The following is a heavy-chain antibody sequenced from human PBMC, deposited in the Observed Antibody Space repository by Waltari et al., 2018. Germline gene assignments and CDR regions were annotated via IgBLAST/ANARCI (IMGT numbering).Heavy chain of an antibody. D-gene: IGHD3-16*01. J-gene: IGHJ4*02. CDR3: AKDTSIWGMDGYFDY. Sequence: EVQLVESGGGLVQPGGSLRLSCAASGFTFSNYAMNWVRQAPGKGVEWVSGIGGSAGSAYYADSVKGRFTISRDNSKNTLYLQMNSLRAEDTALYYCAKDTSIWGMDGYFDYWGQGTLVTVSS. V-gene: IGHV3-23*04. CDR1: GFTFSNYA. CDR2: IGGSAGSA.